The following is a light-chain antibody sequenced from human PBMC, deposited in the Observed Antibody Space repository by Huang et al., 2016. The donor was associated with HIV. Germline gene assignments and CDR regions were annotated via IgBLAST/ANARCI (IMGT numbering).Light chain of an antibody. CDR3: QQYNNWPPLT. J-gene: IGKJ4*01. V-gene: IGKV3-15*01. CDR1: QSVGSN. Sequence: EIVMTQSPATLSVSPGERATLSCRASQSVGSNIAWYQQKPGQAPRLLIYGASTRATGIPARCSGSGSGTEFTLTISSLQSEDSAVYYCQQYNNWPPLTFGGGTKVEIK. CDR2: GAS.